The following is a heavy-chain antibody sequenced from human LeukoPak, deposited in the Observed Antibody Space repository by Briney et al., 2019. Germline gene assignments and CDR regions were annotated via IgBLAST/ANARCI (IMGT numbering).Heavy chain of an antibody. Sequence: GGSLRLSCTTSGLTFTSHGFHWLRQVVGKRLEWVAFVRNDASDTYHANSVKGRFSVSRDDSKSTLYLQMNSLGPEDTAIYYCARDRGKDYFDSWGQGTQVTVSS. CDR3: ARDRGKDYFDS. CDR1: GLTFTSHG. V-gene: IGHV3-30*02. D-gene: IGHD4-23*01. J-gene: IGHJ4*02. CDR2: VRNDASDT.